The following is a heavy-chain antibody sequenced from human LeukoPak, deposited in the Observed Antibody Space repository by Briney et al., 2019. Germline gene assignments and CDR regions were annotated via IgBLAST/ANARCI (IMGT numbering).Heavy chain of an antibody. CDR1: GFTFSSYD. V-gene: IGHV3-13*04. Sequence: GGSLRLSCAASGFTFSSYDMHWVRQAPGKGLEWVSAIGTAGDTYYPGSVKGRFTISRENAKNSLYLQMNSLRAEDTAVYYCASHLLYYDAFDIWGQGTMVTVSS. CDR2: IGTAGDT. CDR3: ASHLLYYDAFDI. J-gene: IGHJ3*02. D-gene: IGHD2-8*01.